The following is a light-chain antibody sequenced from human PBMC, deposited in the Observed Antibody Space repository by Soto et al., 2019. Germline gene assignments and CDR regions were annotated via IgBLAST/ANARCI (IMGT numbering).Light chain of an antibody. Sequence: EIVLTQSPATLSLSPGERATLSCRASQSVSSSLAWYQQKPGQAPRLLIYDASNRVTGTPARFSGSGSGTDFTLTISSLAPEDFAVYYCQQRRNWPEFTFGPGTKVDIK. CDR2: DAS. CDR1: QSVSSS. V-gene: IGKV3-11*01. J-gene: IGKJ3*01. CDR3: QQRRNWPEFT.